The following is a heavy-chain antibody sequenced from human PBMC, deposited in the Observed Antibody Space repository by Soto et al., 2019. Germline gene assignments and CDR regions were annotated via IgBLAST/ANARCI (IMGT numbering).Heavy chain of an antibody. Sequence: PGGSLRLSCAASGFTFSNYAMHWVRQAPGKGLEWVAVIWYDGSNKYYADSVKGRFTISRDNSKNTPYLQMNSLRAEDTAVYYCAIARVADSSLDHWGRGVLVTVS. CDR2: IWYDGSNK. V-gene: IGHV3-33*01. CDR3: AIARVADSSLDH. CDR1: GFTFSNYA. D-gene: IGHD3-3*01. J-gene: IGHJ4*01.